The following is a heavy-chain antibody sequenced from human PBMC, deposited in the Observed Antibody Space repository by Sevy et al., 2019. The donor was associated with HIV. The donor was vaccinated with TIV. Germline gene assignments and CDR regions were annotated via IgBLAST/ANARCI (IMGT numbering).Heavy chain of an antibody. J-gene: IGHJ4*02. V-gene: IGHV4-4*07. CDR1: GDPISSFY. D-gene: IGHD1-1*01. Sequence: SETLSLTCTVSGDPISSFYWSWVRQPAGKGLEWLGRIYFGGSPNYNPSLKSRVTMSLDTSENQVSLKVSSVTAADTAVYYCATAYKWNDAMHTWGQGTLVTVSS. CDR3: ATAYKWNDAMHT. CDR2: IYFGGSP.